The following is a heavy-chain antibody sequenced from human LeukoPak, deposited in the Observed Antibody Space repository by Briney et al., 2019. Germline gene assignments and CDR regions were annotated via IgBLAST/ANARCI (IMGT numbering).Heavy chain of an antibody. CDR2: ISAYNGNT. CDR1: GYTFTSYG. V-gene: IGHV1-18*01. J-gene: IGHJ4*02. CDR3: ARVKGIFGVVNDFDY. D-gene: IGHD3-3*01. Sequence: SVKVSCKASGYTFTSYGISWVRQAPGQGLEWMGWISAYNGNTNYAQKLQGRVTMTTDTSTSTAYMELRSLRSDDTAVYYCARVKGIFGVVNDFDYWGQGTLVTVSS.